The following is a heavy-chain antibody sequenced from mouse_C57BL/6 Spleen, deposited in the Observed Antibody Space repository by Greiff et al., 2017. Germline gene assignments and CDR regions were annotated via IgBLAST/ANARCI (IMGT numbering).Heavy chain of an antibody. CDR2: INPGSGGT. CDR1: GYAFTNYL. CDR3: ARERDRYFDV. Sequence: QVQLQQSGAELVRPGTSVKVSCKASGYAFTNYLIEWVKQRPGQGLEWIGVINPGSGGTNYNEKFKGKATLTADKSSSTAYMQLSSLTSEDSAVYFCARERDRYFDVWGTGTTVTVSS. V-gene: IGHV1-54*01. D-gene: IGHD3-3*01. J-gene: IGHJ1*03.